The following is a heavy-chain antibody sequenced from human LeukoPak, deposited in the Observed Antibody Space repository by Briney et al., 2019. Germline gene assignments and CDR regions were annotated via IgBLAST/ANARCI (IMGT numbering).Heavy chain of an antibody. CDR1: GYTFTGYY. CDR3: ARDRRVSSSWYPEYWFDP. CDR2: INPNSGGT. Sequence: ASVKVSCKASGYTFTGYYMHWARQAPGQGLEWMGWINPNSGGTNYAQKFQGRVTMTRDTSISTAYMELSRLRSDDTAVYYCARDRRVSSSWYPEYWFDPWGQGTLVTVSS. J-gene: IGHJ5*02. D-gene: IGHD6-13*01. V-gene: IGHV1-2*02.